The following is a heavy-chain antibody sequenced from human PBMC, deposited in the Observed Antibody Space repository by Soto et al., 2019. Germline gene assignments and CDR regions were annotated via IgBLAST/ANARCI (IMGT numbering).Heavy chain of an antibody. V-gene: IGHV1-69*01. D-gene: IGHD3-3*01. Sequence: QVQLVPSGAEVKKPGSSVKVSCQASGGTFRRYSFNWVRQAPGPGLEWMGGIIPIFATANYAQKFQGRVTITADESTSTAYMDLSSLSSEDTAIYYCARDVRVSGYYRSRPRLGMDVWGQGTTVTVSS. J-gene: IGHJ6*02. CDR1: GGTFRRYS. CDR3: ARDVRVSGYYRSRPRLGMDV. CDR2: IIPIFATA.